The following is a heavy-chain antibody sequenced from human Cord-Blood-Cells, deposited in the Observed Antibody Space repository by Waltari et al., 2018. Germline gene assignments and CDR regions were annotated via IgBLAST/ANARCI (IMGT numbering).Heavy chain of an antibody. CDR3: ARGVHRTGDYYYYGMDV. Sequence: QVQLQESGPGLVKPSETLSLTCTVSGGSISSYYWSWIRQPPGKGLEWIGYIYYSGNTNYNPSLNSRVTISVDTSKNQFSLKLSSVTAADTAVYYCARGVHRTGDYYYYGMDVWGQGTTVTVSS. D-gene: IGHD7-27*01. CDR1: GGSISSYY. V-gene: IGHV4-59*01. J-gene: IGHJ6*02. CDR2: IYYSGNT.